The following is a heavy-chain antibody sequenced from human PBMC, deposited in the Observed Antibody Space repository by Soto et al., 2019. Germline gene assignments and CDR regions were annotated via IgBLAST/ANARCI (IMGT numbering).Heavy chain of an antibody. CDR3: ARRKPYYYGSGSYSRGYFDY. J-gene: IGHJ4*02. CDR2: IYYSGST. CDR1: GGSISSSSYY. Sequence: QLQLQESGPGLVKPSETLSLTCTVSGGSISSSSYYWGWIRQPPGKGLEWLGSIYYSGSTYYNPSLKSRVTISVDTSKNHFSLKLSSVTAADTAVYYCARRKPYYYGSGSYSRGYFDYWGQGTLVTVSS. D-gene: IGHD3-10*01. V-gene: IGHV4-39*01.